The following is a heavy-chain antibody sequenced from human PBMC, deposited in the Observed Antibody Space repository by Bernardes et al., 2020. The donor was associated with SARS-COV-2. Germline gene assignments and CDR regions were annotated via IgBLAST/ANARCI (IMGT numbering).Heavy chain of an antibody. CDR3: ASTPVTMILVVITYYYFDL. V-gene: IGHV4-39*01. Sequence: ETLSLTCTVSGDSVSSSSYFWGWIRQPPGKGLEWIGSIYSGGITYYNPSLKSRATISVDTSKNQFSLQLTSVTAADTAMYYCASTPVTMILVVITYYYFDLWGRGTLVTVSS. CDR1: GDSVSSSSYF. CDR2: IYSGGIT. D-gene: IGHD3-22*01. J-gene: IGHJ2*01.